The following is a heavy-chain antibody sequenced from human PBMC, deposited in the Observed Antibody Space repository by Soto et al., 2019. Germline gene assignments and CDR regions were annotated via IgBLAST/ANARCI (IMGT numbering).Heavy chain of an antibody. D-gene: IGHD1-1*01. CDR1: GFTFSTFW. CDR2: MSGDGKTI. V-gene: IGHV3-74*01. J-gene: IGHJ5*02. Sequence: PVGSLRLSCAASGFTFSTFWMHWVRQVPGEGLVWVSRMSGDGKTISYADSVKGRFTISRDNAKNTLYLQMNSLRVEDTAVYYCARTYVPGIAGFDPWGQGTLVTVSS. CDR3: ARTYVPGIAGFDP.